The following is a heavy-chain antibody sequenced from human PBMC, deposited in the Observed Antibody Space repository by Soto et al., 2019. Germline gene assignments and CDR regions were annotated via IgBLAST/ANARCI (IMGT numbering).Heavy chain of an antibody. CDR3: ARVYVATVTTGGDY. D-gene: IGHD4-17*01. J-gene: IGHJ4*02. V-gene: IGHV1-18*01. Sequence: QFQLVQSGTEVKKPGASVKVSCKTSGYKFINYAISWTRQASGQGLEWMGWISPYNGIKKYAQKFQGRVTMTTDTSTSTAYMELRSLRSDDTAIYYCARVYVATVTTGGDYWGQGTLVTVPS. CDR2: ISPYNGIK. CDR1: GYKFINYA.